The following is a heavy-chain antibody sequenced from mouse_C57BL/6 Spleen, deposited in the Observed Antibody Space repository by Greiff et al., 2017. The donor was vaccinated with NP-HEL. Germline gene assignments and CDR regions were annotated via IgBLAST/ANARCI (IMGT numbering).Heavy chain of an antibody. CDR3: ARSPQYYGSSYGAMDY. J-gene: IGHJ4*01. Sequence: VQLQQSGPELVKPGASVKISCKASGYAFSSSWMNWVKQRPGKGLEWIGRIYPGDGDTNYNGKFKGKATLTADKSSSTAYMQLSSLTSEDSAVYFCARSPQYYGSSYGAMDYWGQGTSVTVSS. CDR2: IYPGDGDT. CDR1: GYAFSSSW. D-gene: IGHD1-1*01. V-gene: IGHV1-82*01.